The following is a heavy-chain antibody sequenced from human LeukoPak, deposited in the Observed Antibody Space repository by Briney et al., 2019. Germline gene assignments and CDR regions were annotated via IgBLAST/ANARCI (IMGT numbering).Heavy chain of an antibody. Sequence: PGGSLRLSCAASGFTFSSYAMSWVRQAPGKGLEWVSAISGSGGSTYYADSVKGRFTISRDNSKNTLYPQMNSLRAEDTAVYYCAKGYCSSTSCSFDYWGQGTLVTVSS. V-gene: IGHV3-23*01. CDR2: ISGSGGST. D-gene: IGHD2-2*01. J-gene: IGHJ4*02. CDR1: GFTFSSYA. CDR3: AKGYCSSTSCSFDY.